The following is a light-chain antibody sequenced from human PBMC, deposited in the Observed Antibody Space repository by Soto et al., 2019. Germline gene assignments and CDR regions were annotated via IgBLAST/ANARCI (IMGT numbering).Light chain of an antibody. CDR2: DAS. CDR3: QQRTIWPPKYT. J-gene: IGKJ2*01. V-gene: IGKV3-11*01. CDR1: QSVSNY. Sequence: EIVLAQSPATLSLSPGERATLSCRTSQSVSNYLAWYQQKPGQAPRLLIYDASNRATGIPARFSGSGSGTDFTLTISSLEPEDFAVYYCQQRTIWPPKYTFGRGTNLEIK.